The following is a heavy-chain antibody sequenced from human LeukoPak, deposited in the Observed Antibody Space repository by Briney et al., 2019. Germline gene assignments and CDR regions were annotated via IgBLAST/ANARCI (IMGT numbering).Heavy chain of an antibody. CDR1: GFTFSSYA. J-gene: IGHJ4*02. V-gene: IGHV3-30*04. D-gene: IGHD2-15*01. CDR2: ISYDGSNK. Sequence: GGSLRLSCAASGFTFSSYAKHWVRQAPGKGLEWVAVISYDGSNKYYADSVKGRFTISRDNSKNTLYLQMNSLRAEDTAVYYCAREDQAAAFDYWGQGTLVTVSS. CDR3: AREDQAAAFDY.